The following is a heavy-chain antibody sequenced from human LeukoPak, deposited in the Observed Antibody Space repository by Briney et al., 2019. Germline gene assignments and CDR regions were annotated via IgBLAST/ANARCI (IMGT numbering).Heavy chain of an antibody. D-gene: IGHD6-19*01. CDR2: IYTSGST. Sequence: TPSETLSLTCTVSGGSISSGSYYWSWIRQPAGKGLEWIGRIYTSGSTNYNPPLKSRVTISVDTSKNQFSLKLSSVTAADTAVYYCARALIASSSGWPFDYWGQGTLVTVSS. V-gene: IGHV4-61*02. CDR3: ARALIASSSGWPFDY. J-gene: IGHJ4*02. CDR1: GGSISSGSYY.